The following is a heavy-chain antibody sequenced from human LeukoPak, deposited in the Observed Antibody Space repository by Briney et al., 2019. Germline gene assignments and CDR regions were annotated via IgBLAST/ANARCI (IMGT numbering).Heavy chain of an antibody. Sequence: ASVKVSCKASGYTFTSYGISWVRQAPGQGLEWMGWISAYNGNTNYAQKHQGRVTMTTDTSTSTAYMELRSLRSDDTAVYYCAKRAAAGMKGTPPGNFDYWGQGTLVTVSS. D-gene: IGHD6-13*01. CDR3: AKRAAAGMKGTPPGNFDY. CDR2: ISAYNGNT. J-gene: IGHJ4*02. CDR1: GYTFTSYG. V-gene: IGHV1-18*01.